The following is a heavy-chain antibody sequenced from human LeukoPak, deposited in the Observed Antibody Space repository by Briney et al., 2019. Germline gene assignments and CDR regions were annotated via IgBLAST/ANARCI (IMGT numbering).Heavy chain of an antibody. D-gene: IGHD3-10*01. CDR3: ARESDYGSGSYFFDH. J-gene: IGHJ4*02. V-gene: IGHV4-59*01. CDR1: GGSISSYY. CDR2: IYYSGST. Sequence: SETLSLTCTVSGGSISSYYWSWIRQPPGKGLEWIGYIYYSGSTNYNPSLKSRVTISVDTSKNQFSLKLSSVTAADTAVYYCARESDYGSGSYFFDHWGQGTLVTVSS.